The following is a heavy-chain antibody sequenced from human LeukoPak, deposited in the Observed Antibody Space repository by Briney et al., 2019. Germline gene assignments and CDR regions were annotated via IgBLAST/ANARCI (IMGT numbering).Heavy chain of an antibody. Sequence: ASVKVSCKASGYTFTSYYMHWVRQAPGQGLEWMGIINPSGGSTSYAQKFQGRVTMTRDTSTSTVYMELSSLRSEDTAVYYCARDGRRYGSSWYMGYWGQGTLVTVSS. CDR3: ARDGRRYGSSWYMGY. D-gene: IGHD6-13*01. CDR1: GYTFTSYY. CDR2: INPSGGST. J-gene: IGHJ4*02. V-gene: IGHV1-46*03.